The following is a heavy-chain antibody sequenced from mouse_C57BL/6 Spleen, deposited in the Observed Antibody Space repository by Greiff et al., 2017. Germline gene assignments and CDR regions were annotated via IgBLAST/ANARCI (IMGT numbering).Heavy chain of an antibody. CDR1: GYTFTSYW. CDR3: ARSGRDGEFAY. D-gene: IGHD3-1*01. V-gene: IGHV1-52*01. Sequence: QVQLQQPGAELVRPGSSVKLSCKASGYTFTSYWMHWVKQRPIQGLEWIGNIDPSDSETHYNQKFKGKATLTVAKSSSTAYMQLSSLTSEDVEGYYSARSGRDGEFAYWGQGTLVTVSA. CDR2: IDPSDSET. J-gene: IGHJ3*01.